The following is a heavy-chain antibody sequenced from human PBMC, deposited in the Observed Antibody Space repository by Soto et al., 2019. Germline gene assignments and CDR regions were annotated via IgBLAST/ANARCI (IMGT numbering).Heavy chain of an antibody. D-gene: IGHD6-19*01. CDR1: GYTFTSYD. V-gene: IGHV1-8*01. CDR2: MNPNSGNT. Sequence: QVQLVQSGAEVKKPGASVKVSCKASGYTFTSYDINWVRQATGQGLEWMGWMNPNSGNTGYAQKFQGRVTMTRNTSISTAYMELSSLRSEDTAVYYCARVGKAVAGYHYYYYMDVWGKGTTVTVSS. CDR3: ARVGKAVAGYHYYYYMDV. J-gene: IGHJ6*03.